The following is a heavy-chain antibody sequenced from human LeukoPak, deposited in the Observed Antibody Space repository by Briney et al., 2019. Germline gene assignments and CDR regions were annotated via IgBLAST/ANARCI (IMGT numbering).Heavy chain of an antibody. J-gene: IGHJ4*02. CDR1: GYTFTSYG. V-gene: IGHV1-18*01. Sequence: GASVKVSCKTSGYTFTSYGISWVRQAPGQGLEWMGWINAYNGNTNYAQKLQGRVTMTTDTSTSTAYMELRSLRSDDTAVYYCARGYRLSAYSSSWYSALKNTVKYGTRALGFDYWGQGTLVTVSS. CDR2: INAYNGNT. CDR3: ARGYRLSAYSSSWYSALKNTVKYGTRALGFDY. D-gene: IGHD6-13*01.